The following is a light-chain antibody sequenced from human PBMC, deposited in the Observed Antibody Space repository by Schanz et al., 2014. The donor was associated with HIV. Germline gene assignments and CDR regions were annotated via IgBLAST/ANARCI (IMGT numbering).Light chain of an antibody. V-gene: IGLV2-14*03. CDR2: DVI. CDR3: SSYTSSNTVV. Sequence: QSALTQPPSASGSPGQSVTISCTGTSSDVGGYNYVSWYQQHPGKAPKLMIYDVINRPSGVSNRFSGSKSGNTASLTISGLQAEDEADYYCSSYTSSNTVVFGGGTKLTVL. CDR1: SSDVGGYNY. J-gene: IGLJ2*01.